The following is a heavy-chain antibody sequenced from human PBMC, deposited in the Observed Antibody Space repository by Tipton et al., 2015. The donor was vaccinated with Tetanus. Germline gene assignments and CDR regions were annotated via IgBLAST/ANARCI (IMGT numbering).Heavy chain of an antibody. CDR2: VSGNGGST. CDR3: AKAKTWINLWFGDS. J-gene: IGHJ4*02. Sequence: SLRLSCEASGFTFGSYPMTWVRQAPGKGLEWVSGVSGNGGSTYYADSVRGRFTVSRDNSENTLYLQMNSLRVEDTAIYYCAKAKTWINLWFGDSWGPGTRVIVSS. D-gene: IGHD3-10*01. V-gene: IGHV3-23*01. CDR1: GFTFGSYP.